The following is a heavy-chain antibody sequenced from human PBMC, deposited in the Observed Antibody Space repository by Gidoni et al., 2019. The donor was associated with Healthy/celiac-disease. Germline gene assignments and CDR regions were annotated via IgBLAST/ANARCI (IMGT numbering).Heavy chain of an antibody. J-gene: IGHJ5*02. D-gene: IGHD2-2*02. CDR1: VCSITSGSYY. CDR2: IYYSGST. Sequence: QLQLQESGPGLLSPAETLSPTGTVSVCSITSGSYYWGWVRQPPGKGPEWIGSIYYSGSTYHNPSLKSRVTISADTSKNQLSLKLSSVTAADTAVYYCARTPYQLLYTNWFDPWGQGTLVTVSS. V-gene: IGHV4-39*01. CDR3: ARTPYQLLYTNWFDP.